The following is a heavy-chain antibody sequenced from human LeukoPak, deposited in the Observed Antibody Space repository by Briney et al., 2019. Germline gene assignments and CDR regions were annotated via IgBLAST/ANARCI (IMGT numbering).Heavy chain of an antibody. CDR1: GFTFNIYA. Sequence: GGSLRLSCAGSGFTFNIYAMSWVRQAPGKGLEWVSAISGSGDSTSYGDSVKGRFTISRDNSRNTLYLQMNSLRAEDTAVYYCAKLFGIVVVPAAIDYWGQGTLVTVSS. J-gene: IGHJ4*02. V-gene: IGHV3-23*01. CDR2: ISGSGDST. D-gene: IGHD2-2*01. CDR3: AKLFGIVVVPAAIDY.